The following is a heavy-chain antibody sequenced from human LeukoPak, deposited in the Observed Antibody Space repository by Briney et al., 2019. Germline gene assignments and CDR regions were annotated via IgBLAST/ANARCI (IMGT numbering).Heavy chain of an antibody. CDR3: ARPTGSFPGGYYYYYMDV. CDR2: ISSSSSYI. Sequence: GGSLRLSCAASGFTFSSYSMNWVRQAPGKGLEWVSSISSSSSYIYYADSVKGRFTISRDNAKNSLYLQMNSLRAEDTAAYYCARPTGSFPGGYYYYYMDVWGKGTTVTVSS. D-gene: IGHD3-16*01. J-gene: IGHJ6*03. V-gene: IGHV3-21*01. CDR1: GFTFSSYS.